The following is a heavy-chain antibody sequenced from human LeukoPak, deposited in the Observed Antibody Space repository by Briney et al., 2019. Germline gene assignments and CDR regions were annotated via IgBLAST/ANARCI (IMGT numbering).Heavy chain of an antibody. Sequence: PSETMSLTCTVSGASISSYYWSWIRQPAGKVLEWIGRIYTSGSTNYNPSLKSRVTMSVDTSKNQSSRRLSSVPAADTAVYYCARARRDGYNSAFDIWGQGTMVTVSS. CDR3: ARARRDGYNSAFDI. V-gene: IGHV4-4*07. CDR2: IYTSGST. D-gene: IGHD5-24*01. J-gene: IGHJ3*02. CDR1: GASISSYY.